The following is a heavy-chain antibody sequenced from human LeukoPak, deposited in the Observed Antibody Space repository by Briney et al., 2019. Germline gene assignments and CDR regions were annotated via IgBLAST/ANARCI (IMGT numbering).Heavy chain of an antibody. CDR3: TRDLLVIVADGRNEAFDI. Sequence: GRSLRLSCTASGFTFGDYAMSWVRQAPGKGLEWVGFIRSKAYGGTTEYAASVKGRFTISRDDSKSIAYLQMNSLKTEDTSVYYCTRDLLVIVADGRNEAFDIWGQGTMVTVSS. CDR1: GFTFGDYA. V-gene: IGHV3-49*04. CDR2: IRSKAYGGTT. D-gene: IGHD3-22*01. J-gene: IGHJ3*02.